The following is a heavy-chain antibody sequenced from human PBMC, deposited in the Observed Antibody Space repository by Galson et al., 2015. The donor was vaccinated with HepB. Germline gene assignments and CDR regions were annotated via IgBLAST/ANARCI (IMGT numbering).Heavy chain of an antibody. J-gene: IGHJ5*02. CDR1: GGSVRNGGYY. CDR2: IYDSGDT. Sequence: TLSLTCTVSGGSVRNGGYYWSWIRQHPGKGLEWIGYIYDSGDTYYSPSLKSRATISIDTSRNRFSLNLSSVTAADTAIYYCSGVATVVTLKEYNYFDPWGQGTLVTVSS. D-gene: IGHD5-24*01. CDR3: SGVATVVTLKEYNYFDP. V-gene: IGHV4-31*03.